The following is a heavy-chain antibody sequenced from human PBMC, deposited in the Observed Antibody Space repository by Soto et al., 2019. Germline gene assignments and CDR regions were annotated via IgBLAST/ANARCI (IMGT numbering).Heavy chain of an antibody. CDR1: GYTFTSYD. CDR2: MNPNSGNT. V-gene: IGHV1-8*01. D-gene: IGHD6-13*01. Sequence: QVQLVQSGAEVKKPGASVKVSCKASGYTFTSYDINWVRQATGQGLEWMGWMNPNSGNTGYAQKFQGRVTMTRNTSISTAYMERSSLRSEDTAVYYCAVNLAAAGTFDYWGQGTLVTVSS. CDR3: AVNLAAAGTFDY. J-gene: IGHJ4*02.